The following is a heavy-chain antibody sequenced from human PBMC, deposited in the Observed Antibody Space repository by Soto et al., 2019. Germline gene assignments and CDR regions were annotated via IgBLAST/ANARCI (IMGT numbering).Heavy chain of an antibody. V-gene: IGHV3-48*01. D-gene: IGHD2-15*01. CDR3: ARDVGYCSGGSCYDYGYYMDV. CDR1: GFTFSSYS. J-gene: IGHJ6*03. Sequence: GGSLRLSCAASGFTFSSYSMNWVRQAPGKGLEWVSYISSSSSTIYYADSVKGRFTISRDNAKNSLYLQMNSLRAEDTAVYYCARDVGYCSGGSCYDYGYYMDVWGKGTTVTVSS. CDR2: ISSSSSTI.